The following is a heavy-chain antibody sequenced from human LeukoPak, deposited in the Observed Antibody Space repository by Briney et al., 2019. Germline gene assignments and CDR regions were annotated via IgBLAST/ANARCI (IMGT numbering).Heavy chain of an antibody. CDR1: GGSFSGYY. CDR3: ARVSPFIRRFDP. CDR2: INHSGST. J-gene: IGHJ5*02. D-gene: IGHD3-16*02. Sequence: SETLSLTCAVYGGSFSGYYWSWIRQPPGKGLEWIGEINHSGSTNYNPSLKSRVTISVDTSKNQFSLKLSSVTAADTAVYYCARVSPFIRRFDPWGQGTLATVSS. V-gene: IGHV4-34*01.